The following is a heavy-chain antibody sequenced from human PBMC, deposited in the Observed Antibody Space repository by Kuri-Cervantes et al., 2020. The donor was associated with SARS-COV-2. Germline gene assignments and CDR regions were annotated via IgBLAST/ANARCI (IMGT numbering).Heavy chain of an antibody. J-gene: IGHJ6*02. CDR3: AILQRGYQGMDV. D-gene: IGHD3-10*01. CDR1: GLTFSSYA. Sequence: GGSLRLSCAASGLTFSSYAMSWVRQAPGKGLEWVSAISGSGGSTYYADSVKGRFTISRDNSKNTLYLQMNSLRAEDTAVYYCAILQRGYQGMDVWGQGTTVTVSS. V-gene: IGHV3-23*01. CDR2: ISGSGGST.